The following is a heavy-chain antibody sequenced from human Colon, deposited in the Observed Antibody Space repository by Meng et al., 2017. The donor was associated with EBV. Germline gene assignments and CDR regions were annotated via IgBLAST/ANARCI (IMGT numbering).Heavy chain of an antibody. D-gene: IGHD2-2*01. Sequence: QGRLRGLCPGLVNPSQTLSLTGTVFCAAIGSVNYFWSWLRKPPGKGLEWIGYMDYRGSTFYNPSLKSRVTISVDTSKNQFSLRLSSVIAADTAVYFCARGELLWDYWGQGTLVTVSS. CDR3: ARGELLWDY. CDR1: CAAIGSVNYF. V-gene: IGHV4-30-4*01. J-gene: IGHJ4*02. CDR2: MDYRGST.